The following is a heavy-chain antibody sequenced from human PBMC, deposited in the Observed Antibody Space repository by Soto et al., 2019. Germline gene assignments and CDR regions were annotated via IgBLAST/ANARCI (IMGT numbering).Heavy chain of an antibody. CDR3: AAAYSGYASFDY. CDR1: GGTFSSYA. V-gene: IGHV1-69*13. CDR2: IIPIFGTA. D-gene: IGHD5-12*01. J-gene: IGHJ4*02. Sequence: SVKVSCKASGGTFSSYAISWVRQAPGQGLEWMGGIIPIFGTANYAQKFQGRVTITADESTSTAYMELSSLRSEDTAVYYCAAAYSGYASFDYWGQGTLVIVSS.